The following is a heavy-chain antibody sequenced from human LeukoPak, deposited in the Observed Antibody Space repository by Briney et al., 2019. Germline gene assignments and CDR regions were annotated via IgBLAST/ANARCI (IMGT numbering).Heavy chain of an antibody. CDR3: ARARDDYVWGSYRYTAYFDY. V-gene: IGHV3-7*01. J-gene: IGHJ4*02. CDR2: IKQDGSEK. CDR1: GFTFSSYW. Sequence: GGSLRLSCAASGFTFSSYWMSWVRQAPGKGLEWVANIKQDGSEKYYVDSVKGRFTISRDNAKNSLYLQMNSLRAEDTAVYYCARARDDYVWGSYRYTAYFDYWGQGTLVTVSS. D-gene: IGHD3-16*02.